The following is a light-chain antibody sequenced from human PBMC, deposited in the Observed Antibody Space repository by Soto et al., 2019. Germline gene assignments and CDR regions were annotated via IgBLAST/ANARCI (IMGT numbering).Light chain of an antibody. CDR1: QTVHSSF. V-gene: IGKV3-20*01. CDR2: GTS. CDR3: QQHGGSPPYT. J-gene: IGKJ2*01. Sequence: EVVLTQSPGTLSLSPGDRATVSCRASQTVHSSFFAWYQQKGGQAPRLLIYGTSNRAAGIPDRFSGHGSGKDFTLSIDGREPEDFAMYFCQQHGGSPPYTFGRGTSVEI.